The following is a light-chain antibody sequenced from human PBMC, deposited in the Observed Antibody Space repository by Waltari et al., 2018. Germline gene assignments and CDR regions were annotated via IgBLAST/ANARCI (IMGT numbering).Light chain of an antibody. CDR1: QAISNY. Sequence: DIQMTQSPSSLSASVGDRITITCRASQAISNYLAWYQQKPGKAPKLLLYAASRLESGVPSRFSGSGSGTDYTLTISSLQPEDFATYYCQQYYSTFWTFGQGTKVDIK. V-gene: IGKV1-NL1*01. J-gene: IGKJ1*01. CDR2: AAS. CDR3: QQYYSTFWT.